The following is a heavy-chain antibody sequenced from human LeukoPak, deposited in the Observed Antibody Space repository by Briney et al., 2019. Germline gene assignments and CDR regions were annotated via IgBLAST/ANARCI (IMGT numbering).Heavy chain of an antibody. CDR2: ISSSSSTI. Sequence: QPGGSLRLSCAASGFTFSSYSMNWVRQAPGKGLEWVSYISSSSSTIYYADSVKGRFTISRDNAKNSLYLQMNSLRAEDTAVYYCARDRPDYYGSGSIDYWGQGTLVTVSS. CDR3: ARDRPDYYGSGSIDY. CDR1: GFTFSSYS. J-gene: IGHJ4*02. V-gene: IGHV3-48*01. D-gene: IGHD3-10*01.